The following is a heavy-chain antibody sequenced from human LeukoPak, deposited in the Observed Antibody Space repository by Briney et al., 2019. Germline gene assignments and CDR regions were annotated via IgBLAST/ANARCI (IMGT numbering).Heavy chain of an antibody. CDR1: GGFISSSSYY. D-gene: IGHD6-13*01. CDR3: ARLSSSSWPRYYFDY. J-gene: IGHJ4*02. CDR2: IYYSGST. Sequence: SETLSLTCTVSGGFISSSSYYWGWIRQPPGKGLEWIGSIYYSGSTYYNPSLKSRVTISVDTSKNQFSLKLSSVTAADTAVYYCARLSSSSWPRYYFDYWGQGTLVTVSS. V-gene: IGHV4-39*01.